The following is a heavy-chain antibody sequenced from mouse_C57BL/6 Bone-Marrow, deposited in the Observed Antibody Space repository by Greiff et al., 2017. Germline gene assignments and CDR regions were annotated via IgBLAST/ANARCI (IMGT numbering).Heavy chain of an antibody. CDR1: GFTFSSYA. Sequence: DVKLVESGGGLVKPGGSLKLSCAASGFTFSSYAMSWVRQTPEKRLEWVATISDGGSYTYYPDNVKGRFTISRDNAKNNLYLQMSHLKSEDTAMYYCARVRGDGECFDYWGQGTTLTVSS. CDR3: ARVRGDGECFDY. J-gene: IGHJ2*01. V-gene: IGHV5-4*03. D-gene: IGHD3-3*01. CDR2: ISDGGSYT.